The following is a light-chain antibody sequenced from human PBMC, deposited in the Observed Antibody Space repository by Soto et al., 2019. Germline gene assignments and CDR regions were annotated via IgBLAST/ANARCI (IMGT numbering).Light chain of an antibody. CDR3: AAWDDSLNSWV. J-gene: IGLJ3*02. CDR1: SSDVGGYNY. Sequence: QSVLTQPASVSGSPGQSITISCTGTSSDVGGYNYVSWYQQHPGKAPKLMIYDVSNRPSGVSNRFSGSKSGTSASLAISGLQSEDEADYYCAAWDDSLNSWVFGGGTKLTVL. CDR2: DVS. V-gene: IGLV2-14*01.